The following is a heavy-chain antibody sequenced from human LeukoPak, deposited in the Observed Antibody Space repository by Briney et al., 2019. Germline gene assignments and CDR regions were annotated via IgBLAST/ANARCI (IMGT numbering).Heavy chain of an antibody. V-gene: IGHV1-69*04. Sequence: ASVKVSCKASGGTFSSYAISWVRQAPGQGLEWMGRIIPILGIANYAQKFQGRVTITADKSTSTAYMELSSLRSEDTGLYYCARKWSSRDWFDPWGQGTLVTVSS. J-gene: IGHJ5*02. CDR2: IIPILGIA. D-gene: IGHD2-8*01. CDR3: ARKWSSRDWFDP. CDR1: GGTFSSYA.